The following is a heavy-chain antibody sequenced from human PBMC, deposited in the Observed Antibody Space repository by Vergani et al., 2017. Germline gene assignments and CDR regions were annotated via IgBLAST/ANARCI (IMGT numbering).Heavy chain of an antibody. Sequence: EVQLLESGGGLVQPGGSLRLSCAASGFIFSSYAMSWVRQAPGKGLEWVSAISGSGGSTYYADSVKGRFTISRDNSKNTLYLQMNSLRAEDTAVYYCAKSELLWFGELLMDYYYMDVWGKGTTVTVSS. CDR1: GFIFSSYA. J-gene: IGHJ6*03. CDR2: ISGSGGST. CDR3: AKSELLWFGELLMDYYYMDV. V-gene: IGHV3-23*01. D-gene: IGHD3-10*01.